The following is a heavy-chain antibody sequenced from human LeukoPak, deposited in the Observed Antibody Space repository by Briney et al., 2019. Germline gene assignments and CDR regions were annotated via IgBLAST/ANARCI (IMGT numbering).Heavy chain of an antibody. D-gene: IGHD5-24*01. CDR2: ISGSGGST. CDR1: GFTFSSYA. Sequence: GGSLRLSCAASGFTFSSYAMSWVRQAPRKGLEWVSAISGSGGSTYYADFVKGRFTISRDNSKNTLYLQMNSLRAEDTAVYYCAKAPVEMATITVTDYWGQGTLVTVSS. J-gene: IGHJ4*02. V-gene: IGHV3-23*01. CDR3: AKAPVEMATITVTDY.